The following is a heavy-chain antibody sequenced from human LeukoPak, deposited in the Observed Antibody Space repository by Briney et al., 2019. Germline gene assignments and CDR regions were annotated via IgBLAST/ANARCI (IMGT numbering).Heavy chain of an antibody. D-gene: IGHD3-10*01. J-gene: IGHJ2*01. CDR3: ARRNYGGNSGRYWYFDL. CDR2: IYHSGST. V-gene: IGHV4-59*01. CDR1: GGSMSSYY. Sequence: PSETLSLTCSVSGGSMSSYYWSWVRQPPGKGLEWVGYIYHSGSTNYNPSLKNRVTISVDTSKNQFSLKLSSVTAADTAVYYRARRNYGGNSGRYWYFDLWGRGTLVTVSS.